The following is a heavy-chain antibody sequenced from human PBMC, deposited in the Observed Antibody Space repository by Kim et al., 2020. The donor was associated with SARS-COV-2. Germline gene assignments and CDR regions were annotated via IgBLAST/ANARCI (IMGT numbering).Heavy chain of an antibody. Sequence: ASVKVSCKASGYTFTGYYMHWVRQAPGQGLEWMGRINPNSGGTNYAQKFQGRVTMTRDTSISTAYMELSRLRSDDTAVYYCARGGDTDETIFEEWNWFDPWGQGTLVTVSS. CDR1: GYTFTGYY. CDR2: INPNSGGT. CDR3: ARGGDTDETIFEEWNWFDP. D-gene: IGHD3-10*02. V-gene: IGHV1-2*06. J-gene: IGHJ5*02.